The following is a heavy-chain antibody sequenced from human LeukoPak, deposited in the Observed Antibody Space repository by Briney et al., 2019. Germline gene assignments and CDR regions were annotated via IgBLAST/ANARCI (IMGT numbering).Heavy chain of an antibody. CDR1: GFTFSNAW. CDR2: IKSKTDGGTT. J-gene: IGHJ4*02. V-gene: IGHV3-15*01. CDR3: TTHPTYYYDSSGYYSLGYYFDY. Sequence: GGSLRLSCAASGFTFSNAWMSWVRQAPGKGLEWVGRIKSKTDGGTTDYAAPVKGRFTISRDDSKNTLYLQMNSLKTEDTAVYYCTTHPTYYYDSSGYYSLGYYFDYWGQGTLVTVSS. D-gene: IGHD3-22*01.